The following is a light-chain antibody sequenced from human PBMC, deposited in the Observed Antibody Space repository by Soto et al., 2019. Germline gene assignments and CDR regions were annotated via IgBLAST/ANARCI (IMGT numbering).Light chain of an antibody. CDR2: DST. J-gene: IGKJ5*01. Sequence: VLTQSPATLSLSPGERATLSFRASQSIHTSLAWYQQKSSKPPRLVIYDSTLRANGVPDRFGGSRSGTEFTLTINSLEPEDFAVYYCQQRNVWPPITFGQGTRLEI. CDR1: QSIHTS. CDR3: QQRNVWPPIT. V-gene: IGKV3-11*01.